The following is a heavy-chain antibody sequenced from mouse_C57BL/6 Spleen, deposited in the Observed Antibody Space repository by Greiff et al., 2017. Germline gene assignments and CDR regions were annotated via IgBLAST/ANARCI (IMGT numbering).Heavy chain of an antibody. D-gene: IGHD2-3*01. J-gene: IGHJ4*01. Sequence: VQLVESGPGLVAPSQSLSITCTVSGFSLTSYAISWVRQPPGTGLEWLGVIWTGGGTNYNSALKSRLSISKDNSKSQVFLKMNSLQTDDTARYYCARNEWYDGHTRAMDYWGQGTSVTVSS. CDR1: GFSLTSYA. V-gene: IGHV2-9-1*01. CDR2: IWTGGGT. CDR3: ARNEWYDGHTRAMDY.